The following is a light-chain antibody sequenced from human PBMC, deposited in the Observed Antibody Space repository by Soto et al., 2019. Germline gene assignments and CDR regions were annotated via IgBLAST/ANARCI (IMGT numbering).Light chain of an antibody. Sequence: QSALTQPASVSGSPGQSITISCSGTSSDVGFYNHVSWYQQHPGEAPKLLIYEVTIRPSGVSNRFSGSKSGNTASLSVSGLQAEDEGDYYCSSYTSSSSLAIFGGGTKLTVL. CDR1: SSDVGFYNH. CDR3: SSYTSSSSLAI. V-gene: IGLV2-14*01. CDR2: EVT. J-gene: IGLJ2*01.